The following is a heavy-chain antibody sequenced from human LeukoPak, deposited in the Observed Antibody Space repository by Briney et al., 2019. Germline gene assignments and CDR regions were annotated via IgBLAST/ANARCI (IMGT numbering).Heavy chain of an antibody. J-gene: IGHJ6*02. V-gene: IGHV4-61*02. CDR1: GGSINSGSYY. CDR3: ARSDYGMDV. Sequence: SETLSLTCTVSGGSINSGSYYWSWIRQPAGKGLEWIGRIYTSGSTNYNPSLKSRVTISVDTSKNQFSLKLSSVTAADTAVYYCARSDYGMDVWGQGTTVTVSS. CDR2: IYTSGST.